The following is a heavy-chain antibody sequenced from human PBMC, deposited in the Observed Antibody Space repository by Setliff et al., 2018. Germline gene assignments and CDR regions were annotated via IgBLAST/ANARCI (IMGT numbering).Heavy chain of an antibody. V-gene: IGHV4-39*07. Sequence: PSETLSLTCTVSGGSISSSSYYWGWIRQPPGKGLEWIGSIYYSGSTYYNPSLKSRVTISVDTSKNQFSLKLSSVTAADTAVYYCARDVRVAGSRWFKSAFDIWGQGTMVTVSS. J-gene: IGHJ3*02. D-gene: IGHD6-13*01. CDR3: ARDVRVAGSRWFKSAFDI. CDR2: IYYSGST. CDR1: GGSISSSSYY.